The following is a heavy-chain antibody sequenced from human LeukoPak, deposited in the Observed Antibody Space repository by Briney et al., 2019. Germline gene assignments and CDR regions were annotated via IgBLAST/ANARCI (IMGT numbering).Heavy chain of an antibody. CDR1: GGSISSYY. CDR3: ARLPIVVVPSTSFDI. V-gene: IGHV4-59*08. Sequence: SETLSLTCTVSGGSISSYYWSWIRQPPGKGLEWIGYIYHSGSTDYNPSIKSRVTISVDTSKNQFSLKLRSVTAADTAVYYCARLPIVVVPSTSFDIWGQGTMVTVSS. CDR2: IYHSGST. D-gene: IGHD2-15*01. J-gene: IGHJ3*02.